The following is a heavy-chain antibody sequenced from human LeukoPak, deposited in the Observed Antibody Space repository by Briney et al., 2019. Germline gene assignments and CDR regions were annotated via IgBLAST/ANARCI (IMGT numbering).Heavy chain of an antibody. V-gene: IGHV1-69*05. CDR3: ARGGRYSSSSAPLKQGGYYYYYYYMDV. CDR2: IIPIFGTA. J-gene: IGHJ6*03. D-gene: IGHD6-6*01. Sequence: ASVKVSCKASGGTFSSYAISWVRQAPGQGLEWMGGIIPIFGTANYAQKFQGRVTITTDESTSTAYMELSSLRSEDTAVYYCARGGRYSSSSAPLKQGGYYYYYYYMDVWGKGTTVTVSS. CDR1: GGTFSSYA.